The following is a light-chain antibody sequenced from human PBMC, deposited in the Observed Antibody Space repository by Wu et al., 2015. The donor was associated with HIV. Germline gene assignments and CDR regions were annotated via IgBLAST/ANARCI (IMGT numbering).Light chain of an antibody. CDR3: QQYGSSPYT. J-gene: IGKJ2*01. CDR1: QSVSSY. CDR2: GAS. Sequence: EIVLTQFPVTLSLSPGERATLSCRASQSVSSYLAWYQQKPGQAPRLLIFGASSRATGIPDRFSGSGSGTDFTLTIRRLEPEDFAVYYCQQYGSSPYTFGQGTKLEI. V-gene: IGKV3-20*01.